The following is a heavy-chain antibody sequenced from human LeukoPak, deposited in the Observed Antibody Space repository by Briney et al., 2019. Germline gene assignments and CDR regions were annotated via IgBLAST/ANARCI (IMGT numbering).Heavy chain of an antibody. V-gene: IGHV1-69*05. D-gene: IGHD1-26*01. CDR3: ARTIHSGSYYRYYYYYMDV. CDR1: GYTFTSYA. Sequence: GASVKVSCKASGYTFTSYAISWVRQAPGQGLEWMGGVIPIFGTANYAQKFQGRVTITTDESTSTAYMELSSLRSEDTAVYYCARTIHSGSYYRYYYYYMDVWGKGTTVTVSS. J-gene: IGHJ6*03. CDR2: VIPIFGTA.